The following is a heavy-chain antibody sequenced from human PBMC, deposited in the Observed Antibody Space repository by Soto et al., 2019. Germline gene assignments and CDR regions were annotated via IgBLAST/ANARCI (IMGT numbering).Heavy chain of an antibody. CDR1: GFTFSAYG. D-gene: IGHD2-15*01. J-gene: IGHJ6*02. V-gene: IGHV3-30*03. CDR3: AIDRVLGVVVGYYGMDV. Sequence: GGSLRLSCAASGFTFSAYGIHWVRQAPGKGLEWVAVISHDGSNTNYADSVKGRFTFSRDNSKDTVYLQMSSLRAEDTAVYYCAIDRVLGVVVGYYGMDVWGQGTMVTVSS. CDR2: ISHDGSNT.